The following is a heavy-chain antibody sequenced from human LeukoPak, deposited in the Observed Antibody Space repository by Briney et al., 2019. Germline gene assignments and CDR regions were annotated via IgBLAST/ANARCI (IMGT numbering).Heavy chain of an antibody. CDR2: IWYDGSNK. CDR1: GFTFSSYG. Sequence: PGRSLRLSCAASGFTFSSYGMHWVRQAPGKGLEWVTVIWYDGSNKYNADSVKGRFTISRDNSKNTVYLQMNSLRAEDTAVYYCAKGGVKYCSGDSCDDYFDYWGQGTLSPSPQ. J-gene: IGHJ4*02. V-gene: IGHV3-33*06. CDR3: AKGGVKYCSGDSCDDYFDY. D-gene: IGHD2-15*01.